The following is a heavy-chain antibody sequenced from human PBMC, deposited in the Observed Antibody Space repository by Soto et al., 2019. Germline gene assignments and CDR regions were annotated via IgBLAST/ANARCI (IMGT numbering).Heavy chain of an antibody. CDR2: ISYDGSNK. D-gene: IGHD2-21*02. Sequence: QVQLVESGGGVVQPGRSLRLSCAASGFTFSSYGMHWVRQAPGKGLEWVAVISYDGSNKYYADSVKGRFTISIDNSKNTLYLQMNSLRAEDTAVYYCAKDTWGGDCGGDCYPDYWGQGTLVTVSS. CDR3: AKDTWGGDCGGDCYPDY. J-gene: IGHJ4*02. V-gene: IGHV3-30*18. CDR1: GFTFSSYG.